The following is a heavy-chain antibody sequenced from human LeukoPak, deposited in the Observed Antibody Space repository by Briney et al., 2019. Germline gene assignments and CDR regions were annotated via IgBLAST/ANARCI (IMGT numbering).Heavy chain of an antibody. Sequence: PGGSLRLSCAASGFTFSSFWMSWVRQAPGKGLEWVAHIEEDGSMESYVDSVKGRFTITRDNAKNSVYLQMNSLRAEDTAVYYCARVVTWFDPWGQGSVVTVSS. CDR1: GFTFSSFW. CDR3: ARVVTWFDP. J-gene: IGHJ5*02. V-gene: IGHV3-7*04. CDR2: IEEDGSME.